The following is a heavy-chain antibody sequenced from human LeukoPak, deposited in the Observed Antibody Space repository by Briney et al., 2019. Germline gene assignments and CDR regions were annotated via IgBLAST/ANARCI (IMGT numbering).Heavy chain of an antibody. CDR1: GGSFSGYY. Sequence: SETLSLTCAVYGGSFSGYYWSWIRQPPGKGLEWIGEISHSGSTNYNPSLKSRVTISVDTSKNQFSLKLSSVTAADTAVYYCARGGIAVAGRNWYFDLWGRGTLVTVSS. J-gene: IGHJ2*01. CDR3: ARGGIAVAGRNWYFDL. CDR2: ISHSGST. V-gene: IGHV4-34*01. D-gene: IGHD6-19*01.